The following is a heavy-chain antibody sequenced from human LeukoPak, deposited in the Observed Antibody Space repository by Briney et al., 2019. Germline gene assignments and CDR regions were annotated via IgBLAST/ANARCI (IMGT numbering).Heavy chain of an antibody. CDR2: INAGNGNT. J-gene: IGHJ4*02. V-gene: IGHV1-3*01. CDR3: ARDPEGELEPYFDY. Sequence: ASVKVTCKASGYTFTSYAMHWVRQAPGQRLEWMGWINAGNGNTKYSQKFQGRVTITRDTSASTAYMELSSLRSEDTAVYYCARDPEGELEPYFDYWGQGTLVTVSS. D-gene: IGHD1-1*01. CDR1: GYTFTSYA.